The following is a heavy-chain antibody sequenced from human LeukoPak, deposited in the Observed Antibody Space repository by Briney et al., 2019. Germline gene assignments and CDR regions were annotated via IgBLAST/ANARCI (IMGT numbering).Heavy chain of an antibody. Sequence: PGGSLRLSCAASGFTFDDYAMHWVRQAPGKGLEWVSAISGSGGSTYYADSVKGRFTISRDNSKNTLYPQMNSLRAEDTAVYYCAKEFDCGGDCLDAFDIWGQGTMVTVSS. CDR3: AKEFDCGGDCLDAFDI. CDR1: GFTFDDYA. CDR2: ISGSGGST. V-gene: IGHV3-23*01. J-gene: IGHJ3*02. D-gene: IGHD2-21*02.